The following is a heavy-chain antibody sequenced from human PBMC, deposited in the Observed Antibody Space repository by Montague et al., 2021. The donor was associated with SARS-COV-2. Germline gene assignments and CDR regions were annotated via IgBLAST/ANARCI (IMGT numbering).Heavy chain of an antibody. CDR2: IYYGGST. J-gene: IGHJ5*02. D-gene: IGHD3-3*01. V-gene: IGHV4-39*01. Sequence: SETLSLTCTVSGGSISSSSYYWGWIRQPPGKGLEWIGSIYYGGSTYYNPSLKSRDTISVDTSKNQFSLKLSSVTAADTAVYYCASQTLGITIFGVVNGRWFDPWGQGTLVTVSS. CDR1: GGSISSSSYY. CDR3: ASQTLGITIFGVVNGRWFDP.